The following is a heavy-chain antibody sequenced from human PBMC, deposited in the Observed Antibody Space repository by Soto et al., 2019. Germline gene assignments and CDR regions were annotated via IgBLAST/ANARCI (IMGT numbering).Heavy chain of an antibody. CDR2: IIPILGET. CDR1: GTIFSSYT. Sequence: QVQLVQSGAEVKKPGSSVRVSCKASGTIFSSYTISWVRQAPGQGLEWMGRIIPILGETNSAQKFQGRVTLTADKSTNTAYMELNSLRLEDTVVYYCARGLGGRMDDW. J-gene: IGHJ6*01. D-gene: IGHD3-16*01. CDR3: ARGLGGRMDD. V-gene: IGHV1-69*08.